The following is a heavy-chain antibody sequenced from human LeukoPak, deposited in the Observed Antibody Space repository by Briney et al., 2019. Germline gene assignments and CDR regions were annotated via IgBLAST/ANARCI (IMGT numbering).Heavy chain of an antibody. CDR3: ARAPLVSSGHQYYYYYGMDV. Sequence: PGGSLRLSCAASGFTFSSYWMHWVRQAPGKGLVWVSRINSDGSSTSYADPVKGRFTISRDNAKNTLYLQMNSLRAEDTAVYYRARAPLVSSGHQYYYYYGMDVWGQGTTVTVSS. J-gene: IGHJ6*02. CDR2: INSDGSST. V-gene: IGHV3-74*01. CDR1: GFTFSSYW. D-gene: IGHD3-22*01.